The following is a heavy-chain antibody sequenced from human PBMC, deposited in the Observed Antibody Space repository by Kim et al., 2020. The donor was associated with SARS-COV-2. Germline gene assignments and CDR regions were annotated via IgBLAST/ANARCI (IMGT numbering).Heavy chain of an antibody. CDR2: IYYSGST. J-gene: IGHJ4*02. CDR1: GGSISSSSYY. CDR3: ARQEAGAPFFY. D-gene: IGHD3-10*01. V-gene: IGHV4-39*01. Sequence: SETLSLTCTVSGGSISSSSYYWGWIRQPPGKGLEWIGSIYYSGSTYYNPSLKSRVTISVDTSKNQFSLKLSSVTAADTAVYYCARQEAGAPFFYWGQGTLVTVSS.